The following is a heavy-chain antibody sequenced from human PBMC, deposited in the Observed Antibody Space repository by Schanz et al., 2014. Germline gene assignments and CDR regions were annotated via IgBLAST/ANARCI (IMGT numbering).Heavy chain of an antibody. J-gene: IGHJ4*02. V-gene: IGHV3-7*01. D-gene: IGHD3-3*01. CDR1: GFSFSGYG. Sequence: VQLVESGGGVAQPGGSLRLSCAASGFSFSGYGMHWVRQAPGKGLEWVANINQDESEKTYVDSVKGRFTISRDNAKNSLYLQMNSLRAEDTAVYYCARDKGGYYPFDYWGQGTLVTVSS. CDR3: ARDKGGYYPFDY. CDR2: INQDESEK.